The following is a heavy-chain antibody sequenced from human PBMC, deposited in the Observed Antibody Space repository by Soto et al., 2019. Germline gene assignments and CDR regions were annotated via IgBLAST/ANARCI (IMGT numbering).Heavy chain of an antibody. Sequence: SETLSLTCSVSGGSVSSGNYYWAWIRQPPGKRLEWIGYIYYSGSTNYNPSLKSRVTMSLDASRNQLSLNLNSVTAADTAVYYCASDALGPWGQGTLVTFSS. CDR1: GGSVSSGNYY. J-gene: IGHJ5*02. CDR3: ASDALGP. CDR2: IYYSGST. V-gene: IGHV4-61*01.